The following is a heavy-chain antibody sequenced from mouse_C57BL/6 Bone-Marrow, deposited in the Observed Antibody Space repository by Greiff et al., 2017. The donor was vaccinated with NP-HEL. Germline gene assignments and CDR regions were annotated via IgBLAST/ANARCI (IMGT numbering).Heavy chain of an antibody. V-gene: IGHV1-15*01. CDR2: IDPETGGT. D-gene: IGHD1-1*01. Sequence: VQLKESGAELVRPGASVTLSCKASGYTFTDYEMHWVKQTPVHGLEWIGAIDPETGGTAYNQKFKGKAILTADKSSSTAYMELRSLTSEDSAVYYCTRNYGSRGKAMDYWGQGTSVTVSS. CDR1: GYTFTDYE. J-gene: IGHJ4*01. CDR3: TRNYGSRGKAMDY.